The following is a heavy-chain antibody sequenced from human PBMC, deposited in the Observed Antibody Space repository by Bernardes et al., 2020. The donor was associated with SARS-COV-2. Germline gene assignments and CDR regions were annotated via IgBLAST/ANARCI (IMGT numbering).Heavy chain of an antibody. V-gene: IGHV2-70*01. J-gene: IGHJ4*02. Sequence: PTLVKPTQTLTLTCTFSGFSLSTSGMCVSWIRQPPGKALEWLALIDWDDDKYYSTSLKTRLTISKDTSKNQVVLTMTNIDPVDTATYYCARIRVYSGYDLPFDYWGQGTLVTVSS. CDR3: ARIRVYSGYDLPFDY. CDR2: IDWDDDK. D-gene: IGHD5-12*01. CDR1: GFSLSTSGMC.